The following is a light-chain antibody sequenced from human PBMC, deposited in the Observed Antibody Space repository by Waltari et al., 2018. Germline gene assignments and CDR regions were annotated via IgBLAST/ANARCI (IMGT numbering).Light chain of an antibody. CDR3: MIWHSTAWV. CDR2: YRSDSDN. Sequence: QAVLTQTASLSASPGASASLTCTFRSGINVGTYRIYWFQQKPGSPPQYLLRYRSDSDNHQGSGVPSRFSGSKDASANAGILLISGLQSEDEADYYCMIWHSTAWVFGGGTKLTVL. CDR1: SGINVGTYR. V-gene: IGLV5-45*01. J-gene: IGLJ3*02.